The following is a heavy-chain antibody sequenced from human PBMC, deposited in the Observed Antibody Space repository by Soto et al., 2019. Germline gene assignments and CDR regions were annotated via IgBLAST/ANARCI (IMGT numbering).Heavy chain of an antibody. CDR1: GFTFSSYA. Sequence: VGSLRLSCAASGFTFSSYAMHWVRQAPGKGLEWVAVISYDGSNKYYADSVKGRFTISRDNSKNTLYLQMNSLRAEDTAVYYCARVSEAVAPEHYYYGMDVWGQGTTVTVSS. V-gene: IGHV3-30-3*01. CDR3: ARVSEAVAPEHYYYGMDV. J-gene: IGHJ6*02. CDR2: ISYDGSNK. D-gene: IGHD6-19*01.